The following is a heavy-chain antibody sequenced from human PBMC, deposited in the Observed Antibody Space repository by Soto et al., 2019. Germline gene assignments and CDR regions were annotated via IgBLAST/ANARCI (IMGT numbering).Heavy chain of an antibody. CDR1: GFTFSSYA. J-gene: IGHJ6*02. D-gene: IGHD3-16*02. Sequence: GGSLRLSCAASGFTFSSYAMIWVRQAPGKGLEWVSAISGSGGSTYYADSVKGRFTISRDNSKNTLYLQMNSLRAEDTAVYYCAKGTFGGVIVTSVDVWGQGTTVTVSS. V-gene: IGHV3-23*01. CDR2: ISGSGGST. CDR3: AKGTFGGVIVTSVDV.